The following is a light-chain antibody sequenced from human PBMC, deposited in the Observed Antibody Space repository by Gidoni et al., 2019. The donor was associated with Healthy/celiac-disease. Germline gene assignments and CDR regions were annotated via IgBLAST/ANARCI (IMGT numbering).Light chain of an antibody. CDR1: QSVSSY. Sequence: EIVLTQSPATLSLSPGERATLSCRASQSVSSYLAWYQQKPGQAPRLLIYDASNRATGSPARFSGSGSGTDFTLPISSLEPEDFAVYYCQQRSNWPPGVTFGPGTKVDIK. CDR3: QQRSNWPPGVT. V-gene: IGKV3-11*01. J-gene: IGKJ3*01. CDR2: DAS.